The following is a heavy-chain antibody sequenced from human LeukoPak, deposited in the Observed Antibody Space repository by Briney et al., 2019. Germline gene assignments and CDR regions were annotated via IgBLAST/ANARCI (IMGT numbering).Heavy chain of an antibody. Sequence: KTGGSLRLSCAASGFTLSHYYVTWIRHAPGKGLEWVSYISNSSTYTNSADSVKGRFTISRDNAKDSLYLQMNSLRAEDRAVYYCAREDKWYFDLWGRGTLVTVSS. V-gene: IGHV3-11*05. CDR1: GFTLSHYY. CDR2: ISNSSTYT. J-gene: IGHJ2*01. CDR3: AREDKWYFDL.